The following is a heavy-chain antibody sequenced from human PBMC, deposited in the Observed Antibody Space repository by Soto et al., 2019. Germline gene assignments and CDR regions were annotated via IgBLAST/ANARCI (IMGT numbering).Heavy chain of an antibody. J-gene: IGHJ4*02. CDR1: GFTFSSYW. D-gene: IGHD1-1*01. V-gene: IGHV3-74*03. CDR2: IKPDGSRT. CDR3: ARDNNWSYDS. Sequence: LRLSCAASGFTFSSYWMHWVRQAPGEGLVWASYIKPDGSRTKDADSVKGRFTISRDNARNTLYLRMNSLRAEDTAVYYCARDNNWSYDSWGRGTLVTVSS.